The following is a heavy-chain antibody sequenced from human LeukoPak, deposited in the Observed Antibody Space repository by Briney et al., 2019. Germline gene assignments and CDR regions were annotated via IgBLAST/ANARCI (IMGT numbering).Heavy chain of an antibody. D-gene: IGHD2-2*01. Sequence: SETLSLTCTFSGGSITSSNYFWGWIRQSPGKGLEWIGSIYYSGSTYYNPSLKSRVTISVETSKIQFSLKLSSVTAAASAVYYCARDSCSSTSCRRKFDNWGQGTLVTVSS. CDR1: GGSITSSNYF. CDR2: IYYSGST. V-gene: IGHV4-39*07. J-gene: IGHJ4*02. CDR3: ARDSCSSTSCRRKFDN.